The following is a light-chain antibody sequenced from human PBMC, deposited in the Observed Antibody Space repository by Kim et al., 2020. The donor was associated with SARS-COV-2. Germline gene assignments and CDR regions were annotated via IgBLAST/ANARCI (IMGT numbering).Light chain of an antibody. CDR3: MQAVQNHPIT. CDR1: QSLLHSNGQNY. J-gene: IGKJ5*01. CDR2: LGS. V-gene: IGKV2-28*01. Sequence: DIVMTQSPLSLPVTPGEPASISCRSSQSLLHSNGQNYLDWYLQKPGQSPQLLIYLGSSRASGVPDRFSGGGSGTDFTLKISRVEAEDIGVYYCMQAVQNHPITFGQGTRLEIK.